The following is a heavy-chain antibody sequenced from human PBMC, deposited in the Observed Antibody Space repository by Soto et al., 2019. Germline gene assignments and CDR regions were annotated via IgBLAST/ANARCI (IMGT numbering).Heavy chain of an antibody. Sequence: EVQLEASGGGLVQPGRSLRLSCAASGFTFDDYGMHWVRQVPGKGLEWVSGISCDSGTIGYADSVKGRFTISRDNAKNSLYLLMRSLTTDDTALYYCAKELRSSAYDSLDYWGRGTLVTVSS. CDR3: AKELRSSAYDSLDY. J-gene: IGHJ4*02. CDR1: GFTFDDYG. V-gene: IGHV3-9*01. D-gene: IGHD5-12*01. CDR2: ISCDSGTI.